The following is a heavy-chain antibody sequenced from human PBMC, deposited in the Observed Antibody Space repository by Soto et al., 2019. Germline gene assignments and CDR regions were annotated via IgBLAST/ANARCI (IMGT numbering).Heavy chain of an antibody. J-gene: IGHJ4*02. CDR2: ISAYNGNT. V-gene: IGHV1-18*01. D-gene: IGHD3-3*01. Sequence: GASVKVSCKASGYTFTSYGISWVRQAPRQGLEWMGWISAYNGNTNYAQKLQGRVTMTTDTSTSTAYMELRSLRSDDTAVYYCARGRDYDFWSGYSDYWGQGTLVTVSS. CDR3: ARGRDYDFWSGYSDY. CDR1: GYTFTSYG.